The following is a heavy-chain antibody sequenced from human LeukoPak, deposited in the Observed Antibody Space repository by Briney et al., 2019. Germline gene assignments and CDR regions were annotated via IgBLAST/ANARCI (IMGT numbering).Heavy chain of an antibody. J-gene: IGHJ4*02. Sequence: ASVKVSCKASGGTFSSYAISWVRQAPGQGLEWMGRIIPILGIANYAQKFQGRVTITADKSTSTAYMELSSLRSEDTAVYYCAFSSTVTLYYFDYWGQGTLVTVSS. D-gene: IGHD4-4*01. CDR2: IIPILGIA. CDR1: GGTFSSYA. CDR3: AFSSTVTLYYFDY. V-gene: IGHV1-69*04.